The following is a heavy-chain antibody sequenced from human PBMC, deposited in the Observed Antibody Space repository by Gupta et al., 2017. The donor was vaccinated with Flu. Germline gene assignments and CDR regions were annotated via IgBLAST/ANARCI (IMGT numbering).Heavy chain of an antibody. CDR3: AACMVRGVITNNWFDP. Sequence: QVQLVQSGAEVKKPGASVKVSCKASGYTFTGYYMHWVRQAPGQGLEWMGWINPNSGGTNYAQKFQGRVTMTRDTSISTAYMELSRLRSDDTAVYYCAACMVRGVITNNWFDPWGQGTLVTVSS. CDR1: GYTFTGYY. V-gene: IGHV1-2*02. CDR2: INPNSGGT. J-gene: IGHJ5*02. D-gene: IGHD3-10*01.